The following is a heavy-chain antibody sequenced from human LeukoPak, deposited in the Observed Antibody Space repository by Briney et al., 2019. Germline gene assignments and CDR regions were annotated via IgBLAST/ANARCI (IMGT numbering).Heavy chain of an antibody. J-gene: IGHJ4*02. D-gene: IGHD3-3*01. V-gene: IGHV3-30*04. CDR1: GFTFTNYG. CDR3: ARPSGSVTIFGVVDYFDY. CDR2: IAYDGSNE. Sequence: GRSLRLSCVVSGFTFTNYGMHWVRQAPGKGLDWVASIAYDGSNENYAETVKGRFTISRDNSKNTLYMQLNSLRAEDTAVYYCARPSGSVTIFGVVDYFDYWGQGSLVTVSS.